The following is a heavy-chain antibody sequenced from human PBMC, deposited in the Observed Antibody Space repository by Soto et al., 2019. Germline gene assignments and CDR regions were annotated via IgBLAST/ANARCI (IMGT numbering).Heavy chain of an antibody. CDR2: IYYSGST. V-gene: IGHV4-59*01. CDR1: GGSISSYY. Sequence: PSETLSLTCTVSGGSISSYYWSWIRQPPGKGLEWIGYIYYSGSTNYNPSLKSRVTISVDTSKNQFSLKLSSVTAADTAVYYCARGSFTYDFWSGYYRGVGGISYYYYYMDVWGKGTTVTVSS. D-gene: IGHD3-3*01. J-gene: IGHJ6*03. CDR3: ARGSFTYDFWSGYYRGVGGISYYYYYMDV.